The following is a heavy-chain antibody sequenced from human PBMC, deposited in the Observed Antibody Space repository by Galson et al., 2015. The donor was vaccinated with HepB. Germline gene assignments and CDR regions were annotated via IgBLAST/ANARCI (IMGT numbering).Heavy chain of an antibody. V-gene: IGHV3-30*03. Sequence: SLRLSCAASGFTFSIAWMSWVRQAPGKGLEWVAVISYDGSNKYYADSVKGRFTISRDNSKNTLYLQVNSLRAEDTAVYYCAPWELNRSDYWGQGTLVTVSS. CDR2: ISYDGSNK. D-gene: IGHD1-14*01. CDR3: APWELNRSDY. CDR1: GFTFSIAW. J-gene: IGHJ4*02.